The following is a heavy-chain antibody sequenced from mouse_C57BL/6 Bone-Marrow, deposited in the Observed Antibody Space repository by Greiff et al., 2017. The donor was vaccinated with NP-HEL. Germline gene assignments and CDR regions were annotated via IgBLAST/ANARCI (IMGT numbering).Heavy chain of an antibody. CDR1: GFTFSSYA. CDR2: ISSGGDYI. V-gene: IGHV5-9-1*02. D-gene: IGHD1-1*01. Sequence: DVMLVESGEGLVKPGGSLKLSCAASGFTFSSYAMSWVRQTPEKRLEWIAYISSGGDYIYYADTVKGRFTISRDNAWNTLYLQMSSLTSEDTAMYYCTRVSTTVVATRGYAMDYWGQGTSVTVSS. J-gene: IGHJ4*01. CDR3: TRVSTTVVATRGYAMDY.